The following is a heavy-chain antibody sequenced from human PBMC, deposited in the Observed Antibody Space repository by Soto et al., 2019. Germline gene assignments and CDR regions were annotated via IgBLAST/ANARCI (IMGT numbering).Heavy chain of an antibody. D-gene: IGHD3-10*01. Sequence: QVQLVESGGGVVQPGRSLRLSCAASGFTFSSYGMHWVRQAPGKGLEWVAVIWYDGSNKYYADSVKGRFTISRDNSKNTLYLQMNSLRAEDTAVYYCAREGDVGGKRPYYYMDVWGKGTTVTVSS. V-gene: IGHV3-33*01. CDR1: GFTFSSYG. CDR2: IWYDGSNK. CDR3: AREGDVGGKRPYYYMDV. J-gene: IGHJ6*03.